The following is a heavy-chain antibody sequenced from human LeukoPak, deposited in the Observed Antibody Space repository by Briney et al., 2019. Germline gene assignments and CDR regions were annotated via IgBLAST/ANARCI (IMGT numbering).Heavy chain of an antibody. D-gene: IGHD3-10*01. Sequence: SETLSLTCAVYGGSFSGYYWSWIRQPPGKGLEWIGEINHSGSTNYNPSLKSRVTISVDTSKNQFSLKLSSVTAADTAVYYCARHSGSGSSNFDYWGQGTLVTVSS. CDR1: GGSFSGYY. J-gene: IGHJ4*02. V-gene: IGHV4-34*01. CDR3: ARHSGSGSSNFDY. CDR2: INHSGST.